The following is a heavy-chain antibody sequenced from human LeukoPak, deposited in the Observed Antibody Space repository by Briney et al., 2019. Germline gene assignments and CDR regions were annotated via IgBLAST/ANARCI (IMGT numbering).Heavy chain of an antibody. CDR2: IIPIFGTA. D-gene: IGHD5-18*01. J-gene: IGHJ4*02. Sequence: GASVKVSCKASGGTFSSYAISWVRQAPGQGLEWMGRIIPIFGTANCAQKFQGRVTITTDESTSTAYMELSNLRSEDTAVYYCAREDTAMVGSYWGQGTLVTVSS. V-gene: IGHV1-69*05. CDR1: GGTFSSYA. CDR3: AREDTAMVGSY.